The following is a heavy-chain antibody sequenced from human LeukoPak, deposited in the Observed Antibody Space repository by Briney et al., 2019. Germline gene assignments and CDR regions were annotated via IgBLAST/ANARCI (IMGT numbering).Heavy chain of an antibody. CDR2: TYYTSKWNT. J-gene: IGHJ3*01. V-gene: IGHV6-1*01. CDR1: GDSVSTSGVA. D-gene: IGHD6-25*01. CDR3: ARGRASAFDG. Sequence: SQTLSLSFAISGDSVSTSGVAWNWVRQSPSRGLEWLGRTYYTSKWNTDYAVSVKSRIVVNPDTSKNQFSLQLNSVTSEDTAVYYCARGRASAFDGWGQGAMGTVS.